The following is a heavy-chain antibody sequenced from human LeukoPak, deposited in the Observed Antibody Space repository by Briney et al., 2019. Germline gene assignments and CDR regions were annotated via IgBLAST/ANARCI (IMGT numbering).Heavy chain of an antibody. V-gene: IGHV3-48*03. D-gene: IGHD3-22*01. Sequence: GGSLRLSCAASGFTFNSYEMNWVRQALGKGLEWVSYISNIGDTIYYIDSVEGRFSISRDNAKNTLFLQMNSLRAEDTAVYFCATTSYDFDVSGYFDYWGQGTPVTVSS. CDR1: GFTFNSYE. CDR2: ISNIGDTI. J-gene: IGHJ4*02. CDR3: ATTSYDFDVSGYFDY.